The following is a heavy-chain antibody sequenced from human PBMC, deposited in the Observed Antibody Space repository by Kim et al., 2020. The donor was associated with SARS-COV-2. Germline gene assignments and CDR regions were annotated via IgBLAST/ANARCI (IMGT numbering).Heavy chain of an antibody. CDR3: ARDPGYCIGGSCRFDP. D-gene: IGHD2-15*01. CDR1: GYRFTAYD. J-gene: IGHJ5*02. CDR2: ISPNTGDT. Sequence: ASVKVSCKASGYRFTAYDLHWVRQAPGQGLEWMGWISPNTGDTKYAQKFQGRVTLTRDTSISTAYMDLSGLTSDDTAVYYCARDPGYCIGGSCRFDPWGQGTLVTVSS. V-gene: IGHV1-2*02.